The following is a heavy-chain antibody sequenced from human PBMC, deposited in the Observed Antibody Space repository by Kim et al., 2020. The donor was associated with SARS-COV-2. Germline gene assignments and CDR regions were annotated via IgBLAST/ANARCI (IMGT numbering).Heavy chain of an antibody. D-gene: IGHD5-12*01. Sequence: AKKLQGRVTMTTDTSTSTAYMELRSLRSDDTAVYYCARENSGYDERAFDYWGQGTLVTVSS. CDR3: ARENSGYDERAFDY. V-gene: IGHV1-18*01. J-gene: IGHJ4*02.